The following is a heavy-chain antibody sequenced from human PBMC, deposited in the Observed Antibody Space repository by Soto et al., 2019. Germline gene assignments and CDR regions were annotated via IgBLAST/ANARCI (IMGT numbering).Heavy chain of an antibody. CDR1: GGSISSGGYY. J-gene: IGHJ4*02. D-gene: IGHD3-10*01. CDR3: ARGGGGGSGSYYFDY. Sequence: SETLSLTCTVSGGSISSGGYYWSWIRQHPGKGLEWIGYIYYSGSTYYNPSLKSRVTISVDTSKNQFSLKLSSVTAADTAVYYCARGGGGGSGSYYFDYWGQGTLVTVSS. V-gene: IGHV4-31*03. CDR2: IYYSGST.